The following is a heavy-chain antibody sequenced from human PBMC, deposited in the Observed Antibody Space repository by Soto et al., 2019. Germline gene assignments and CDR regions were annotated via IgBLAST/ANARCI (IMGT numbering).Heavy chain of an antibody. CDR3: AKGIKWELPFDY. V-gene: IGHV3-23*01. J-gene: IGHJ4*02. CDR1: GFTFSSYA. CDR2: ISDSGRST. D-gene: IGHD1-26*01. Sequence: GGSLRLSCAASGFTFSSYALSWVRQAPGKGLEWVSAISDSGRSTYYAGSVKGRFTISRDKSKNTLYLQMNSLRAEDTAVYYCAKGIKWELPFDYWGQGTLVTGSS.